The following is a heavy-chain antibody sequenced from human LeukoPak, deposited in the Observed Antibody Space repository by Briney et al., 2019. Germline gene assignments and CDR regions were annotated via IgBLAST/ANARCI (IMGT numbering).Heavy chain of an antibody. CDR3: AKFLPTHIVVANYYFDY. J-gene: IGHJ4*02. V-gene: IGHV3-23*01. Sequence: GGSLRLSCAASGFTFSSYAMSWVRQAPGKGLEWVSAISGSGGSTYYADPVKGRVTISSDNSKNTLYLQMNSLRAEDTAVYYCAKFLPTHIVVANYYFDYWGQGTLVTVSS. CDR1: GFTFSSYA. D-gene: IGHD2-21*01. CDR2: ISGSGGST.